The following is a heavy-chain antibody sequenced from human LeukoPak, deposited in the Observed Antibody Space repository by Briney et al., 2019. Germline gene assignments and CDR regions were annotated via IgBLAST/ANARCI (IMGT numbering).Heavy chain of an antibody. Sequence: PSETLSLTCTVSGGSISSYYWSWIRQPPGKGLEWIGYIYYSGSTNYNPSLKSRVTISVDTSKNQFSLKLSSVTAADTAVCYCARGPYYYDSSGYFVRGYGMDVWGQGTTVTVSS. J-gene: IGHJ6*02. D-gene: IGHD3-22*01. CDR1: GGSISSYY. CDR3: ARGPYYYDSSGYFVRGYGMDV. CDR2: IYYSGST. V-gene: IGHV4-59*01.